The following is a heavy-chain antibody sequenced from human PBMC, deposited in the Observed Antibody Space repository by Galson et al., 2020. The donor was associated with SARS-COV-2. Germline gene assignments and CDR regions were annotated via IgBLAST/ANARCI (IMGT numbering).Heavy chain of an antibody. CDR2: IFFDGSDK. J-gene: IGHJ4*02. Sequence: GGSLRLSCAASGFTFSSHAMHWVRQAPGKGLEWVAQIFFDGSDKYYGDSVKGRFTISRDSSKNTVYLQMNTLRADDTAVYYCARDGATGRCWACDYWGQGTLVAVSS. CDR3: ARDGATGRCWACDY. V-gene: IGHV3-33*01. D-gene: IGHD2-15*01. CDR1: GFTFSSHA.